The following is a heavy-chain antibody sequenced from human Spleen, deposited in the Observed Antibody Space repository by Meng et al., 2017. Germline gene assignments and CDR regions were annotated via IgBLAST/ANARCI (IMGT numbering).Heavy chain of an antibody. D-gene: IGHD3-22*01. CDR3: ARDQVIGVVVIPNAFDI. CDR2: ISSSGSYI. V-gene: IGHV3-21*06. J-gene: IGHJ3*02. Sequence: GGSLRLSCAASGFTFSSYSMNWVRQAPGKGLEWVSSISSSGSYIYYADSVKSRFTISRDNAKNLLYLQMNSLRAEDTAVYYCARDQVIGVVVIPNAFDIWGQGTMVTVSS. CDR1: GFTFSSYS.